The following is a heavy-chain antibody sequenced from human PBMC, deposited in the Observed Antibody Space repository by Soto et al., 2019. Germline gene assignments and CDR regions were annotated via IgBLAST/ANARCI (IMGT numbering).Heavy chain of an antibody. CDR2: ISAYNGKT. CDR3: ARDPPPPAY. Sequence: QVQLVQSGAEVKKPGASVKVSCKASGYTFASYAISWMRQAPGQGLEWMGWISAYNGKTNYARQLQGRVTMTTDTPTTTAYMALRSLRSDDTAVYYCARDPPPPAYWGQGKLVTVPS. J-gene: IGHJ4*02. D-gene: IGHD2-2*01. V-gene: IGHV1-18*01. CDR1: GYTFASYA.